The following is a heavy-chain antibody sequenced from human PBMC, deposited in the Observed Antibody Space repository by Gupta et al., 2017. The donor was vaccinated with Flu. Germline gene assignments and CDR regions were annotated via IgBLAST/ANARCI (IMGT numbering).Heavy chain of an antibody. D-gene: IGHD3-9*01. Sequence: FYLKEHCPPLVNHTQTLPPTCTFSGFSLSTRGVGVGWILQPPGKGLEWLALSYWEDDKRYSPSVKSRLTITKYTSKNQVVLTMTNMDPVDTATYYCAHSPDSLTGYYSDYWGQGTLFTVS. CDR2: SYWEDDK. CDR3: AHSPDSLTGYYSDY. CDR1: GFSLSTRGVG. J-gene: IGHJ4*02. V-gene: IGHV2-5*02.